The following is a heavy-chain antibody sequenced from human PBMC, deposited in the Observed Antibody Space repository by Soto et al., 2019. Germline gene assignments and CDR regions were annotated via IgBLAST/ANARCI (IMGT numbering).Heavy chain of an antibody. D-gene: IGHD1-26*01. Sequence: QVELVESGGGVVQPARSLRLSCAASAVTFTGYGMHWVRQAPGKGLEWVAVIRFDGSNIYYADSVKGRFTISRDNARNMLYLQMNSLRAEDTAVYYCERDGVGSTAYFGYFDYWGLGTLVTVSS. V-gene: IGHV3-33*01. CDR2: IRFDGSNI. CDR3: ERDGVGSTAYFGYFDY. CDR1: AVTFTGYG. J-gene: IGHJ4*02.